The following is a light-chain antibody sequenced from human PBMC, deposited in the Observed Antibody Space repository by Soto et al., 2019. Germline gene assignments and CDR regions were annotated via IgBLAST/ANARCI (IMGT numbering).Light chain of an antibody. CDR1: QDISHY. CDR2: AGS. V-gene: IGKV1-16*01. Sequence: DIQMTQSPSSLSASIGDRVTITCRASQDISHYLAWFQQKPGEAPQSLIYAGSSLQRGVPSRFSGSVSGTDFTLTITSLQPEVFATYYCQHYNSYPVSFGGGTKVEIK. CDR3: QHYNSYPVS. J-gene: IGKJ4*01.